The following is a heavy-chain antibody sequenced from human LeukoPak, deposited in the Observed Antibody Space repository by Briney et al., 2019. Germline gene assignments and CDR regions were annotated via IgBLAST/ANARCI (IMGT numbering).Heavy chain of an antibody. V-gene: IGHV3-66*02. CDR3: ARDYYNSQRRFDI. CDR1: GFTVSSNH. J-gene: IGHJ3*02. D-gene: IGHD3-22*01. CDR2: IYSGGGT. Sequence: GGSLRLSCAASGFTVSSNHMSWVRQAPGKGLEWVSLIYSGGGTYYADSVKGRFIISRDISKNTLYLQMNSLRPEDTAVYYCARDYYNSQRRFDIWGQGTKVTVYS.